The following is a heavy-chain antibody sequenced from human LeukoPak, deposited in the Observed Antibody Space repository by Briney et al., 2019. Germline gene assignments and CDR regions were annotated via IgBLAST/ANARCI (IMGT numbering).Heavy chain of an antibody. CDR1: GFTFRNYW. CDR3: ARDRLEAVADDDYFDY. J-gene: IGHJ4*02. D-gene: IGHD6-19*01. Sequence: GGSLRLSCTASGFTFRNYWMHWVRQAPGKGLVWVSGIYNDGSSTIYADSVKGRFTISRDNSKNTVYLQMNSLRVEDTAVYYCARDRLEAVADDDYFDYWGQGTLVTVSS. V-gene: IGHV3-74*01. CDR2: IYNDGSST.